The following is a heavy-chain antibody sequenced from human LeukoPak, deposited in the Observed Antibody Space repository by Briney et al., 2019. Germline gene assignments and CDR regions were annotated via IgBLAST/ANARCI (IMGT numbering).Heavy chain of an antibody. J-gene: IGHJ1*01. D-gene: IGHD3-22*01. V-gene: IGHV3-74*01. CDR2: IKSDGST. CDR1: GFTFSSYW. CDR3: ARAPSEIGGYYPEYLRH. Sequence: GGSLRLSSAASGFTFSSYWMHWVRQAPGKGLVWVSRIKSDGSTNYADSVKGRFTISRDNAKNTVSLQMNSLRAEDTGVYYCARAPSEIGGYYPEYLRHWGQGTLVTVSS.